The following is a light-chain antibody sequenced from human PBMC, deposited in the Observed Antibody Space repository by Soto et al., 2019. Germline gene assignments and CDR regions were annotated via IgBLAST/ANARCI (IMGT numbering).Light chain of an antibody. CDR1: SSNIGAGYD. Sequence: QSVLTHPPSVSGAPGQRVTISCTGTSSNIGAGYDVHWYQQLRGTAPKLLIYGNSNRPSGVPDRFSNSKSGTSASLAISGLRSEDEADYNRATWNYSLGRSHFFGPATKVTGL. V-gene: IGLV1-40*01. CDR2: GNS. J-gene: IGLJ1*01. CDR3: ATWNYSLGRSHF.